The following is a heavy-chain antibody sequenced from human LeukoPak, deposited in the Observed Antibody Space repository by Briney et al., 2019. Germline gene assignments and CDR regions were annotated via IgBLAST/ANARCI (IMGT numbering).Heavy chain of an antibody. J-gene: IGHJ4*02. CDR1: GFTLSNYN. Sequence: GGSLRLSCAASGFTLSNYNMSWVRQAPGKGLEWVSHISSSSRTIYYADSVKGRFTVSRDNAKNSLYLQMNSLRDEDTAVYYCAREYGSGTPDFDYWGQGTLVSVSS. D-gene: IGHD3-10*01. CDR2: ISSSSRTI. V-gene: IGHV3-48*02. CDR3: AREYGSGTPDFDY.